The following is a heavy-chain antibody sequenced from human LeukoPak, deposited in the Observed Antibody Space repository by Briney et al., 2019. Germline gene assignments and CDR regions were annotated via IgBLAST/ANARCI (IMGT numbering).Heavy chain of an antibody. CDR3: ARPTTKDAFDI. D-gene: IGHD1/OR15-1a*01. J-gene: IGHJ3*02. V-gene: IGHV3-53*01. Sequence: PGGSLRLSCAASGFTVSSNYMTWVRQAPGKGLEWVSIIYSGGYTYYADSVKDRFTISRDNSKNTLYLQMNSLRAEDTAVYYCARPTTKDAFDIWGQGTMVTVSS. CDR2: IYSGGYT. CDR1: GFTVSSNY.